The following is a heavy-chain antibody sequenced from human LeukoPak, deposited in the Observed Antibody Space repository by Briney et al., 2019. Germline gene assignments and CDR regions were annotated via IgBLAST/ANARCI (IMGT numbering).Heavy chain of an antibody. CDR1: GYSISSGYY. D-gene: IGHD2-15*01. CDR2: LSHSGSS. Sequence: PSETLSLTCTVSGYSISSGYYWDWIRQPPGKGLEWIGTLSHSGSSYYNPSLKSRVTISVDTSKNQFSLKLSSVTAADTAVYYCARRIPARSFDYWGQGTLVTVSS. J-gene: IGHJ4*02. CDR3: ARRIPARSFDY. V-gene: IGHV4-38-2*02.